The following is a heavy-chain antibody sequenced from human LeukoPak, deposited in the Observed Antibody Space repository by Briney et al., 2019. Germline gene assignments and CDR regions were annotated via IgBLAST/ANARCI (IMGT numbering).Heavy chain of an antibody. CDR3: ARANSFVSSGYYFDY. J-gene: IGHJ4*02. CDR2: IRSKTYRGTT. Sequence: GGSLRLSCTASGFTFGNYALSWFRQAPGKGLEWVAFIRSKTYRGTTEYAASVKGRFTISRDDSKSIAYLQMNSLKTEDTAVYYCARANSFVSSGYYFDYWGQGTLVTVSS. D-gene: IGHD3-22*01. CDR1: GFTFGNYA. V-gene: IGHV3-49*03.